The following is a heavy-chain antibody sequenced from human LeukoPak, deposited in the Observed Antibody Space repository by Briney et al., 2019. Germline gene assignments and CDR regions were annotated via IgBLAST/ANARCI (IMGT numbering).Heavy chain of an antibody. CDR3: ALTMVRGVTSDMWFDFDY. V-gene: IGHV5-51*01. Sequence: GESLKISCKGSGYSFTSYWIGWVRQMPGKGLEWMGIIYPGDSDTRYSPSFQGQVTISADKSISTAYLQWSSLKAPDTAMYYCALTMVRGVTSDMWFDFDYWGQGTLVTVSS. CDR2: IYPGDSDT. D-gene: IGHD3-10*01. J-gene: IGHJ4*02. CDR1: GYSFTSYW.